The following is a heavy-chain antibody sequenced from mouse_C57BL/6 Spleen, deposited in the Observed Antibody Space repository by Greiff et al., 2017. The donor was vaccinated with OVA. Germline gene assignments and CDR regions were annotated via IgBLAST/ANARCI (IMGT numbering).Heavy chain of an antibody. CDR1: GYTFTDYN. Sequence: VQLQQSGPELVKPGASVKIPCKASGYTFTDYNMDWVKQSHGKSLEWIGDINPNNGGTIYNQKFKGKATLTVDKSSSTAYMELRSLTSEDTAVYYCARGTHYDGSRYYAMDYWGQGTSVTVSS. CDR3: ARGTHYDGSRYYAMDY. D-gene: IGHD1-1*01. V-gene: IGHV1-18*01. J-gene: IGHJ4*01. CDR2: INPNNGGT.